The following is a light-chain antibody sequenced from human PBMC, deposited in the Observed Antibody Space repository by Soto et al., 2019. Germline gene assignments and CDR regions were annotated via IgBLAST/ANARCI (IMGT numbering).Light chain of an antibody. J-gene: IGKJ3*01. Sequence: EFVLTQSPGTLSLSPGERATLSCRASQSVSSSYLAWYQQKPGQAPRLLIYGASSRATGIPDRFSGSGSGTNFPLTISRLEPEDFAVYYCQKYGISPFTFGPGTKVDIK. CDR3: QKYGISPFT. CDR2: GAS. CDR1: QSVSSSY. V-gene: IGKV3-20*01.